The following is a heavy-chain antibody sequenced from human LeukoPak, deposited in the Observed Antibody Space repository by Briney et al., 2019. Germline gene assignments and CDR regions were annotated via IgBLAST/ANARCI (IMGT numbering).Heavy chain of an antibody. Sequence: GGSLRLSCAASGFTFSSFSMNWVRQAPGKGLEWVSSISSSSSYIYYADSAKGRFTISRDNAKNSLYLQMNSLRAEDTAVYYCARLGYCSSTSCYTTTGAIAAAADSWGQGTLVTVSS. D-gene: IGHD2-2*02. V-gene: IGHV3-21*01. CDR1: GFTFSSFS. J-gene: IGHJ4*02. CDR2: ISSSSSYI. CDR3: ARLGYCSSTSCYTTTGAIAAAADS.